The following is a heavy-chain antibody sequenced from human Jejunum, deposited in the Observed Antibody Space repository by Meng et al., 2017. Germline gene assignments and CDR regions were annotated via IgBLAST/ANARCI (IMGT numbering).Heavy chain of an antibody. D-gene: IGHD5-12*01. CDR2: INTVNANT. Sequence: QVRLVQAGAEVKRPGASGTVSCKTSGFAFSRYVIHWVRQAPGQRLEWMGWINTVNANTRYSEKFQGRVTITRDTSASTAYMELSSLTSEDTAVYYCARVKYSGYDPFDSWGQGTLVTVSS. J-gene: IGHJ4*02. V-gene: IGHV1-3*04. CDR3: ARVKYSGYDPFDS. CDR1: GFAFSRYV.